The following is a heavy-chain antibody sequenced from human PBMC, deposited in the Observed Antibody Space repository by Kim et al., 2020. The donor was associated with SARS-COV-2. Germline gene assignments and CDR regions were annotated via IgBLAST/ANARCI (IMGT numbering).Heavy chain of an antibody. CDR3: ARDPYCSSTSCYFV. Sequence: NPALKSRVTISVDTSKNQFSLKLSSVTAADTAVYYCARDPYCSSTSCYFVWGQGTTVTVSS. V-gene: IGHV4-34*01. D-gene: IGHD2-2*01. J-gene: IGHJ6*02.